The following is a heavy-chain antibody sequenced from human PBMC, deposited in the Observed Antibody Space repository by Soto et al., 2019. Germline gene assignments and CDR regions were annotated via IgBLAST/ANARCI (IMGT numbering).Heavy chain of an antibody. Sequence: QVQLVESGGGVVQPGRSLRLSCAASGFTFSSYGMHWVRQAPGKGLEWVAVIWYDGSNKYYADSVKGRFTISRDNSKNTLYLQMNSLRAEDTAVYYCARDPRGGRRYSSSWYYFDYWGQGTLVTVSS. CDR1: GFTFSSYG. CDR2: IWYDGSNK. D-gene: IGHD6-13*01. J-gene: IGHJ4*02. CDR3: ARDPRGGRRYSSSWYYFDY. V-gene: IGHV3-33*01.